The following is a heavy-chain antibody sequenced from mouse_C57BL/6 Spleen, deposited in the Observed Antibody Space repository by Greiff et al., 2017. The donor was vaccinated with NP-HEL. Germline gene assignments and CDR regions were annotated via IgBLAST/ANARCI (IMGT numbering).Heavy chain of an antibody. V-gene: IGHV1-53*01. CDR1: GYTFTSYW. J-gene: IGHJ3*01. CDR2: INPSNGGT. Sequence: QVQLKQPGTELVKPGASVKLSCKASGYTFTSYWMHWVKQRPGQGLEWIGNINPSNGGTNYNEKFKSKATLTVDKSSSTAYMQLSSLTSEDSAVYYCAREGYGSSYDWFAYWGQGTLVTVSA. CDR3: AREGYGSSYDWFAY. D-gene: IGHD1-1*01.